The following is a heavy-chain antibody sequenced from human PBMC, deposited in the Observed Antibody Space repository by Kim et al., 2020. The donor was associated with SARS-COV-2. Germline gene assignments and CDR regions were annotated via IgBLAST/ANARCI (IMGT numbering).Heavy chain of an antibody. Sequence: ASVKVSCKASGYIFSTYGITWVRQAPGQGLEWMGWVSPYNGNTNYAQKFQGRVTMTTDTFTTTAYMELRRLTSDDTAFYYCAQAGSRSASTLAFEIWGQGTLVTVSS. CDR3: AQAGSRSASTLAFEI. CDR1: GYIFSTYG. V-gene: IGHV1-18*01. J-gene: IGHJ3*02. CDR2: VSPYNGNT. D-gene: IGHD6-6*01.